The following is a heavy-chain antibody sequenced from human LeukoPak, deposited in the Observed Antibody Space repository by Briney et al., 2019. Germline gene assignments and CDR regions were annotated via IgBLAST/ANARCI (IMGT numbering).Heavy chain of an antibody. J-gene: IGHJ5*02. V-gene: IGHV1-69*01. D-gene: IGHD2-2*01. CDR2: IIPIFGTA. Sequence: GSAVKLSCKASGGTFSSYAISWVRQPPGQGLEWMGGIIPIFGTANYAQKFQGRVTITADESTSTAYMELSSLRSEDTAVYYCARARDCSSTSCYGVSWFDPWGQGTLVTVSS. CDR1: GGTFSSYA. CDR3: ARARDCSSTSCYGVSWFDP.